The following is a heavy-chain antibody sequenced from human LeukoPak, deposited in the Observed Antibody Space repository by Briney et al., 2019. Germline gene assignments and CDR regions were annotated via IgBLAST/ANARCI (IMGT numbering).Heavy chain of an antibody. J-gene: IGHJ4*02. CDR2: ISYDGSNK. D-gene: IGHD4-11*01. CDR3: ARDLVRYDYTPQY. CDR1: GFPFIEYS. V-gene: IGHV3-30*03. Sequence: GGSLRLSCTASGFPFIEYSMNWVRQAPGKGRAWVAVISYDGSNKYYADSVKGRFTISRDNSKNTLYLQMNSLRAEDTAVYYCARDLVRYDYTPQYWGQGTLVTVSS.